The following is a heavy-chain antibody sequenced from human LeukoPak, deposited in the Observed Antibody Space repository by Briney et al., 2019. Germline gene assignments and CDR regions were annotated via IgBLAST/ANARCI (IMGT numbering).Heavy chain of an antibody. J-gene: IGHJ4*02. D-gene: IGHD3-10*01. CDR3: AKGHYGSGSYEYDY. Sequence: GGSLRLSCAASGFTFSSYAMSWVRHAPGKGLEWVSAISGSGGSTYYAASVKGRFTISRDNSKNTLYLQMNSLRAEDTAVYYCAKGHYGSGSYEYDYWGQGTLVTVSS. CDR1: GFTFSSYA. V-gene: IGHV3-23*01. CDR2: ISGSGGST.